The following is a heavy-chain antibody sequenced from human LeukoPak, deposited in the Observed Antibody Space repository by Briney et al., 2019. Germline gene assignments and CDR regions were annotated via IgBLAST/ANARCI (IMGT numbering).Heavy chain of an antibody. Sequence: SETLSLTCTVSGGSISSYYWSWIRQPPGKGLEWIGYIYYSGTTNYNPSLKSRVTISVDTSKNQFSLKLSSVTAADAAVYYCAGESVKFWGGGYYFDYWGQGTLVTVSS. D-gene: IGHD3-16*01. J-gene: IGHJ4*02. CDR2: IYYSGTT. CDR1: GGSISSYY. CDR3: AGESVKFWGGGYYFDY. V-gene: IGHV4-59*01.